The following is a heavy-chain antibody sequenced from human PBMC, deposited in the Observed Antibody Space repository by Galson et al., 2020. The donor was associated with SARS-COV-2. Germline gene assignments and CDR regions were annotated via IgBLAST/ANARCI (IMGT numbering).Heavy chain of an antibody. CDR3: ARDFRHLGYDLDF. V-gene: IGHV1-2*02. J-gene: IGHJ4*02. CDR1: GYTFSGYY. D-gene: IGHD5-12*01. Sequence: ASVKVSCKASGYTFSGYYIHWVRQAPGQGLEWMGWINPNNGGTNYAQKFQGRVTMTRDTSISTAYMELRRLRSDDTAAYYCARDFRHLGYDLDFWGQGTLVTVSS. CDR2: INPNNGGT.